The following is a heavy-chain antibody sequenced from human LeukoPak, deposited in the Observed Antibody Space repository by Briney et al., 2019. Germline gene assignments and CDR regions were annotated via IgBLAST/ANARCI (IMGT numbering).Heavy chain of an antibody. Sequence: PGGSLRLSCAASGFTFSSYGMHWVRQAPGKGLVWVSRINSDGSSTSYADSVKGRFTISRDNAKNTLYLQMNSLRAEDTAVYYCARERVLRGAVAGRVFDYWGQGTLVTVSS. D-gene: IGHD6-19*01. V-gene: IGHV3-74*01. CDR1: GFTFSSYG. J-gene: IGHJ4*02. CDR2: INSDGSST. CDR3: ARERVLRGAVAGRVFDY.